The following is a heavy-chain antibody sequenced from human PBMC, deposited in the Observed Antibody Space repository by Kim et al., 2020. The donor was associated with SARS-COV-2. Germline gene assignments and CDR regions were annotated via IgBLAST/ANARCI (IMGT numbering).Heavy chain of an antibody. CDR2: INHSGST. V-gene: IGHV4-34*01. D-gene: IGHD3-22*01. J-gene: IGHJ2*01. Sequence: SETLSLTCAVYGGSFSGYYWSWIRQPPWKGLEWIGEINHSGSTNYNPSLKSRVTISVDTSKNQFSLKLSSVTAADTAVYYCARRKVTMSGPWYFDLWGRGTLVTVSS. CDR1: GGSFSGYY. CDR3: ARRKVTMSGPWYFDL.